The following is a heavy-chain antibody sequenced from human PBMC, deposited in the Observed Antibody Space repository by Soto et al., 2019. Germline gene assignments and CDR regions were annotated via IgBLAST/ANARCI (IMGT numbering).Heavy chain of an antibody. CDR3: TRGSEYDFWSDYL. J-gene: IGHJ4*02. V-gene: IGHV1-69*06. Sequence: QVQLVQSGAEVKKPGSSVKVSCKAAGGTSTRYAINWVRQAPGQGLEWMGGIVPMFGTAKYAQKFQGRVTITADKSTNIAYLELISLRSEDTAVYYCTRGSEYDFWSDYLWGQGTLVSVSS. CDR2: IVPMFGTA. D-gene: IGHD3-3*01. CDR1: GGTSTRYA.